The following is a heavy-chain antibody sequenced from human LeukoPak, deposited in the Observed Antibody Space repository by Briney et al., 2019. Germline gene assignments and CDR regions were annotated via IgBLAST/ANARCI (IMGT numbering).Heavy chain of an antibody. Sequence: GGSLRLSCAASGFTVSSYSMNWVRQAPGKGLEWVSSIDSSGSKIYYADSVKGRFTISRDNAKNSLYLQMNSLRDEDTVVYYCARVRSSSCFSVDYWGQGTLVTVSS. CDR1: GFTVSSYS. J-gene: IGHJ4*02. CDR2: IDSSGSKI. D-gene: IGHD2-2*01. CDR3: ARVRSSSCFSVDY. V-gene: IGHV3-21*01.